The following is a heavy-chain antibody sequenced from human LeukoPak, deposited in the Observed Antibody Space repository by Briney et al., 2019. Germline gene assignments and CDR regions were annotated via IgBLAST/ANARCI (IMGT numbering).Heavy chain of an antibody. Sequence: PGGSLRLSCAASGFTFSSYAMSWVRQAPGEGLEWVSSISSSSSYIYYADSVKGRFTISRDNAKNSLYLQMNSLRAEDTAVYYCARDYRLTYYYDSSGYPRIYYGMDVWGQGTTVTVSS. CDR2: ISSSSSYI. CDR1: GFTFSSYA. J-gene: IGHJ6*02. D-gene: IGHD3-22*01. CDR3: ARDYRLTYYYDSSGYPRIYYGMDV. V-gene: IGHV3-21*01.